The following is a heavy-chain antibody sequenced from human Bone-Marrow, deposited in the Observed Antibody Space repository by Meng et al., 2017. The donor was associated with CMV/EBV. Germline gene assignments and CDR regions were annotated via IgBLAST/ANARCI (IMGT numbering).Heavy chain of an antibody. J-gene: IGHJ4*02. CDR3: ARGPDCSSTSCTDY. CDR2: IYYSGST. Sequence: SWVRQAPGKGLEWIGYIYYSGSTNYNPSLKSRVTISVDTSKNQFSLKLSSVTAADTAVYYCARGPDCSSTSCTDYWGQGTLVTVSS. V-gene: IGHV4-59*12. D-gene: IGHD2-2*01.